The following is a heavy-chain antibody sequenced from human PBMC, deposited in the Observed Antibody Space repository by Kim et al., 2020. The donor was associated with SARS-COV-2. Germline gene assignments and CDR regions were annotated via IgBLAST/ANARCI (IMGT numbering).Heavy chain of an antibody. V-gene: IGHV3-74*01. J-gene: IGHJ4*02. CDR3: ARRQFTSGWYYFAY. Sequence: AHSVKGRFTISRDNPKNTLYLQMNSLRAEDTAVYYCARRQFTSGWYYFAYWGQGTLVTVSS. D-gene: IGHD6-19*01.